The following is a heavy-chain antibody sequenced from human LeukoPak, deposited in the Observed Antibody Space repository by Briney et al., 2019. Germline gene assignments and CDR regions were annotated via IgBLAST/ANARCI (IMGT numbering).Heavy chain of an antibody. CDR2: IDISGST. V-gene: IGHV4-61*02. J-gene: IGHJ5*02. CDR3: ARLTVPLRFDP. CDR1: GGSISSGSYY. Sequence: PSETLSLTCTVSGGSISSGSYYWSWIRQPAVKGLEWIGRIDISGSTNYNPSLKSRVTISVDTSKNQFSLKLNSVSAADTAVYYCARLTVPLRFDPWGQGTLVTVSS. D-gene: IGHD2-2*01.